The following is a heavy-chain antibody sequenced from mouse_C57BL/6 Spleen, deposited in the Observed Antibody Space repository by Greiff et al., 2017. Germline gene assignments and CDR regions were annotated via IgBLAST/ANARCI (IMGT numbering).Heavy chain of an antibody. D-gene: IGHD1-1*01. CDR2: INPYNGDT. CDR3: ARLAVVAPYFDY. J-gene: IGHJ2*01. Sequence: VQLKQSGPELVKPGDSVKISCKASGYSFTGYFMNWVMQSHGKSLEWIGRINPYNGDTFYNQKFKGKATLTVDKSSSTAHMELRSLTSEDSAVYYCARLAVVAPYFDYWGQGTTLTVSS. V-gene: IGHV1-20*01. CDR1: GYSFTGYF.